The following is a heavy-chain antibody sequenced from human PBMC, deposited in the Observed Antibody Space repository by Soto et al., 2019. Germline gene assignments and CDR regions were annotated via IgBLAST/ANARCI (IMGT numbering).Heavy chain of an antibody. V-gene: IGHV3-23*01. CDR2: ISGSGGST. J-gene: IGHJ4*02. D-gene: IGHD3-22*01. Sequence: GGSLRLSCAASGFTFSSYAMSWVRQAPGKGLEWVSAISGSGGSTYYADSVKGRFTISRDNSKNTLYLQMNSLRAEDTAVYYCAKARYYDSSGYYRPGSDYWGQGTLVTVSS. CDR1: GFTFSSYA. CDR3: AKARYYDSSGYYRPGSDY.